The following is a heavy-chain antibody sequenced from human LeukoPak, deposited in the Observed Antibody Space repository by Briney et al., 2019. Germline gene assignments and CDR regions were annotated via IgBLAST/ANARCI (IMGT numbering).Heavy chain of an antibody. CDR1: GFIFSNYW. Sequence: PGESLRLSCVGSGFIFSNYWMSWVRQAPGKGLEWVSSISSSSSYIYYADSVKGRFTISRDNAKNSLYLQMNSLRAEDTAVYYCARRAWFDPWGQGTLVTVSS. J-gene: IGHJ5*02. V-gene: IGHV3-21*01. CDR2: ISSSSSYI. CDR3: ARRAWFDP.